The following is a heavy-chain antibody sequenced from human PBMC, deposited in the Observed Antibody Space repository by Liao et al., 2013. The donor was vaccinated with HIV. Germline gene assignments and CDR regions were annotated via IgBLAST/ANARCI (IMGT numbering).Heavy chain of an antibody. D-gene: IGHD3-22*01. CDR3: ARIPPYYFDSSVQYFDL. Sequence: QVQLQESGPGLVKPSETLSLTCTVSGGSISSYYWSWIRQPPGKGLEWIGYIYYSGSTNYNPSLKSRVTISVDTSKNQLSLKLSSVTAADTAVYYCARIPPYYFDSSVQYFDLWGRGTLVTVSS. V-gene: IGHV4-59*01. CDR1: GGSISSYY. J-gene: IGHJ2*01. CDR2: IYYSGST.